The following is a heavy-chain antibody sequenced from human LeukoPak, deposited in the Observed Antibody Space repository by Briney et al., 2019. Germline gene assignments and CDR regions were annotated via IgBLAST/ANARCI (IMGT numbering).Heavy chain of an antibody. CDR2: IYYSGIT. D-gene: IGHD5-12*01. V-gene: IGHV4-39*07. J-gene: IGHJ4*02. CDR3: ARELYSGYE. Sequence: SETLSLTCTVSGASISNNYYWGWIRQSPGEGLEWIGSIYYSGITYYNPPLKSRVTLSVDTSKNQFSLKLSSVTAADAAVYYCARELYSGYEWGQGTLVTVSS. CDR1: GASISNNYY.